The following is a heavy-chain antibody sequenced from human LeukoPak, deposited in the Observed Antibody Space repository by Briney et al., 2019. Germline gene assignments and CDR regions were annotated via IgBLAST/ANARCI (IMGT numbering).Heavy chain of an antibody. Sequence: GGSLRLSCAASGLTFSSYAMHWVRQAPGKGLEWVAVISYDGSNKYYADSVKGRFTISRDNAKNSLYLQMNGLRAEDTAVYYCASSELGGDYWGQGTLVTVSS. CDR2: ISYDGSNK. CDR3: ASSELGGDY. CDR1: GLTFSSYA. J-gene: IGHJ4*02. D-gene: IGHD7-27*01. V-gene: IGHV3-30-3*01.